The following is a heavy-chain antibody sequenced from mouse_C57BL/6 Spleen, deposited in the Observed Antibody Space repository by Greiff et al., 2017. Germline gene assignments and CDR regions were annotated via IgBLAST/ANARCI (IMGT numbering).Heavy chain of an antibody. CDR1: GYTFTDYE. V-gene: IGHV1-15*01. Sequence: QVQLQQSGAELVRPGASVTLSCKASGYTFTDYEMHWVKQTPVHGLEWIGAIDPETGGTAYNQKFKGKAILTADKSSSTAYMALRILTSEDSAVYYCTRALAQAAAWFAYWGQGTLVTVSA. CDR2: IDPETGGT. CDR3: TRALAQAAAWFAY. J-gene: IGHJ3*01. D-gene: IGHD3-2*02.